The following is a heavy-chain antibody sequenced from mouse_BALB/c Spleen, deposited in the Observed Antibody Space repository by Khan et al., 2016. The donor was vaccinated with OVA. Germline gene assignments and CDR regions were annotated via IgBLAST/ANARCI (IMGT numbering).Heavy chain of an antibody. CDR1: GYTFTDYS. J-gene: IGHJ4*01. V-gene: IGHV9-2-1*01. D-gene: IGHD2-4*01. Sequence: QIQLVQSGPELKKPGETVKISCKASGYTFTDYSMQWVKQAPGKGLKWVGWINTETGEPTYADDFKGRFAFSLETSASTAYLQINNLKNEDTAKYVAARNDYERGGLYAMDYWGQGTSVTVSS. CDR3: ARNDYERGGLYAMDY. CDR2: INTETGEP.